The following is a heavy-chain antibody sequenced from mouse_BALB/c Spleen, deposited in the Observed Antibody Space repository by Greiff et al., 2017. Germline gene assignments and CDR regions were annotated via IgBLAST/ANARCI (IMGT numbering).Heavy chain of an antibody. D-gene: IGHD1-1*01. Sequence: DVKLQESGGGLVQPGGSRKLSCAASGFTFSSFGMHWVRQAPEKGLEWVAYISSGSSTIYYADTVKGRFTISRDNPKNTLFLQMTSLRSEDTAMYYCARRTTVVATGGAMDYWGQGTSVTVSS. CDR1: GFTFSSFG. CDR3: ARRTTVVATGGAMDY. J-gene: IGHJ4*01. CDR2: ISSGSSTI. V-gene: IGHV5-17*02.